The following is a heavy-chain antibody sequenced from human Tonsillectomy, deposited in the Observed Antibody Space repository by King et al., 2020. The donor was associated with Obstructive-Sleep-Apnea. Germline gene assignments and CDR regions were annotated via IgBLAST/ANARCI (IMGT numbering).Heavy chain of an antibody. CDR1: GFTCDDYG. D-gene: IGHD3-9*01. CDR2: INWNGGST. CDR3: ARTRTNYDILTGYYTYWYFDL. Sequence: VQLVESGGGVVRPGGSLRLSCAASGFTCDDYGMSWVRQAPGKGLEWVSGINWNGGSTGYADSVKGRFTISRDNAKNSLYLQMNSLRADDTALYHCARTRTNYDILTGYYTYWYFDLWGRGTLVTVSS. V-gene: IGHV3-20*01. J-gene: IGHJ2*01.